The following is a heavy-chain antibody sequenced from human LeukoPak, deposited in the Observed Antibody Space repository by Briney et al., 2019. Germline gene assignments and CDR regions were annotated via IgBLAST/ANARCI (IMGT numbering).Heavy chain of an antibody. Sequence: GASVKVSCKASGYTFTDYYLYWVRQAPGQGLQWMGWINPNTGGTNYAQKFQGRVTMTRDTSISTAYMELSRLRSDDTAMYYCARMAGDSSGYNPIDYWGQGTLVTVSS. CDR1: GYTFTDYY. CDR3: ARMAGDSSGYNPIDY. CDR2: INPNTGGT. V-gene: IGHV1-2*02. D-gene: IGHD3-22*01. J-gene: IGHJ4*02.